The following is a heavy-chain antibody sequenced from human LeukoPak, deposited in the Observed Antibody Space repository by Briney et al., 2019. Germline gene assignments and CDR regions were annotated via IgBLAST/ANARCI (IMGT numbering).Heavy chain of an antibody. CDR2: IYYSGST. CDR1: GGSISSSSYY. Sequence: SETLSLTCTVSGGSISSSSYYWGWIRQPPGKGLEWIGSIYYSGSTYYNPSLKSRVTISVDTSKNQFSLKLSSVTAADTAVYYCARLTAYGSGSKWGQGTLVTVSS. CDR3: ARLTAYGSGSK. V-gene: IGHV4-39*01. D-gene: IGHD3-10*01. J-gene: IGHJ4*02.